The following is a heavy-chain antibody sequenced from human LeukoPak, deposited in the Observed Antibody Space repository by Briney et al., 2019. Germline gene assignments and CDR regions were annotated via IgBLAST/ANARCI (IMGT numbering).Heavy chain of an antibody. V-gene: IGHV4-59*08. D-gene: IGHD2-2*03. CDR1: VGSISSFY. CDR2: IYYSGRT. J-gene: IGHJ4*02. Sequence: SETLSLTCAVSVGSISSFYWTWIRHPPGKGLEWIGYIYYSGRTNYNPSLRSRVTISVATSKNEFALKLSSVTAADTAVYYCAGGPIGYCSSASCRFDYWGQGSLVTVSS. CDR3: AGGPIGYCSSASCRFDY.